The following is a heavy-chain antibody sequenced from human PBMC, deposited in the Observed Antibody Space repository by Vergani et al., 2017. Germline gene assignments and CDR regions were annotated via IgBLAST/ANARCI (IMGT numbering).Heavy chain of an antibody. CDR3: AKVGATKTGMDV. J-gene: IGHJ6*02. V-gene: IGHV3-30*18. CDR1: GFTFSSYG. CDR2: ISYDGSNK. D-gene: IGHD1-14*01. Sequence: QVQLVESGGGVVQPGRSLRLSCAASGFTFSSYGMHWVRQAPGKGLEWVAVISYDGSNKYYADSVKGRFTISRDNSKNTLYPQMNSLRAEDTAVYYCAKVGATKTGMDVWGQGTTVTVSS.